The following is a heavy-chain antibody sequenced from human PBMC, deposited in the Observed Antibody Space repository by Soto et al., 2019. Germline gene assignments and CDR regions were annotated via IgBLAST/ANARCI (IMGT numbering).Heavy chain of an antibody. CDR2: IYYSGSI. V-gene: IGHV4-30-4*08. CDR3: AREDDGGDRDYYGLDV. J-gene: IGHJ6*02. Sequence: QVHLQQSGPGLVRPSQTLSLTCTVSGGSISSDIYHWTWIRQSPGKGLEWIGYIYYSGSIFYNPSFKSRVNISVDTSKNQFSLQLSSVTAADTAVYFCAREDDGGDRDYYGLDVWGQGTTVTVSS. D-gene: IGHD2-21*02. CDR1: GGSISSDIYH.